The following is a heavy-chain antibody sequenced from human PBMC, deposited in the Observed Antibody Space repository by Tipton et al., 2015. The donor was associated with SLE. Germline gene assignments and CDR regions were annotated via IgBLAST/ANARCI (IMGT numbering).Heavy chain of an antibody. V-gene: IGHV3-30-3*01. D-gene: IGHD3-10*01. CDR1: GFTFSSYA. J-gene: IGHJ4*02. Sequence: RSLRLSCAASGFTFSSYAMHWVRQAPGKGLEWVAVISYDGSNKYYADSVKGRFTISRDNSKNTLYLQMNSLRAEDTAVYYCARFYGSGSPLDYWGQGTLVTVSS. CDR2: ISYDGSNK. CDR3: ARFYGSGSPLDY.